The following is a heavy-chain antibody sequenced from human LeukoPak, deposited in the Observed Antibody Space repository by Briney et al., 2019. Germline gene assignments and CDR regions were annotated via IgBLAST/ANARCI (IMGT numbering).Heavy chain of an antibody. D-gene: IGHD1-26*01. V-gene: IGHV1-46*01. CDR3: ARAERVGATTFDY. Sequence: ASVKVSCKASGYTFTSYYMHWVRQAPGQGLEWMGLINPSGGSTSYAQKFQGRVTMTRDMSTSTVYMELSSLRSEDTAVYYCARAERVGATTFDYWGQGTLVTVSS. J-gene: IGHJ4*02. CDR2: INPSGGST. CDR1: GYTFTSYY.